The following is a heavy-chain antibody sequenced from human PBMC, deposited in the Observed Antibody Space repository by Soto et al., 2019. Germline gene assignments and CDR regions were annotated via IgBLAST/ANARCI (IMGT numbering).Heavy chain of an antibody. CDR1: GYTITDNY. Sequence: ASVKVSCKASGYTITDNYLHWVRQAPGQGLEWMGWINPNSGGTNYAQKFQGRVTMTRDTSISTAYMELSRLRSDDTAVFYCARPPKLYGSSLATLGQGIPLTVSS. CDR2: INPNSGGT. V-gene: IGHV1-2*02. CDR3: ARPPKLYGSSLAT. D-gene: IGHD1-1*01. J-gene: IGHJ5*02.